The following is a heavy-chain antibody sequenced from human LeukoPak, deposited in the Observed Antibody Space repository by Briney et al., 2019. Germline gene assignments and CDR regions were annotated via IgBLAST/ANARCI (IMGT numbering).Heavy chain of an antibody. CDR2: ISGSGGST. CDR1: GFTFNSYA. D-gene: IGHD2-8*01. J-gene: IGHJ3*02. V-gene: IGHV3-23*01. Sequence: GGSLRPSCAASGFTFNSYAMSWVRQAPGKGLEWVSAISGSGGSTYYADSVKGRFTISRDNSKNTLYLQMDSLRAEDTAVYYCAKLATKAFDIWGQGTMVTVSS. CDR3: AKLATKAFDI.